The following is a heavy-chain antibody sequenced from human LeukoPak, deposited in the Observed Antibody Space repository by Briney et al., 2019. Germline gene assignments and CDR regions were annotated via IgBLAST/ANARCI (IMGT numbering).Heavy chain of an antibody. D-gene: IGHD2-15*01. J-gene: IGHJ3*02. Sequence: GGSLRLSCAASGFTFSSYAMSWVRQAPGKGLEWVSAISGSGGSTYYADSVKGRFTISRDNSKNTLYLQMNSLRAEDTAVYYCAKDPGYCSGGSCYLNEDLDAFDIWGQGTMVTVSS. V-gene: IGHV3-23*01. CDR2: ISGSGGST. CDR3: AKDPGYCSGGSCYLNEDLDAFDI. CDR1: GFTFSSYA.